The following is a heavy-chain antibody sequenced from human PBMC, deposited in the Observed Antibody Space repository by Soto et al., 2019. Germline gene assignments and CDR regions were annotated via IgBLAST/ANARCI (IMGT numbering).Heavy chain of an antibody. CDR2: IKQDGSEK. CDR3: ARDRFVGHMIVVVPIY. V-gene: IGHV3-7*01. D-gene: IGHD3-22*01. J-gene: IGHJ4*02. Sequence: GSLRLSCAASGFTFSSYWMSWVRQAPGKGLEWVANIKQDGSEKYYVDSVKGRFTISRDNAKNSLYLQMNSLRAEDTAVYYCARDRFVGHMIVVVPIYWGQGTLVTVSS. CDR1: GFTFSSYW.